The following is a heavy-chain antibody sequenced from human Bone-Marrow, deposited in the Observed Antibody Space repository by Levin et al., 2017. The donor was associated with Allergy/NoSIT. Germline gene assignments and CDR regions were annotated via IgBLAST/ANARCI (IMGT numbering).Heavy chain of an antibody. CDR1: GFTVSSNY. CDR2: IYSGGST. Sequence: GGSLRLSCAASGFTVSSNYMSWVRQAPGKGLEWVSVIYSGGSTYYADSVKGRFTISRDNSKNTLYLQMNSLRAEDTAVYYCARGRGYCSSTSGYRGYYYYYMDVWGKGTTVTVSS. J-gene: IGHJ6*03. CDR3: ARGRGYCSSTSGYRGYYYYYMDV. D-gene: IGHD2-2*01. V-gene: IGHV3-66*01.